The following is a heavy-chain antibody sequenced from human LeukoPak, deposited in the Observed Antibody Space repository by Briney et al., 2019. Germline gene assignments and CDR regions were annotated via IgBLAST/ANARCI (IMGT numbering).Heavy chain of an antibody. CDR1: GFTVSDNY. J-gene: IGHJ4*02. D-gene: IGHD6-19*01. V-gene: IGHV3-53*01. CDR3: ARVIAVVGADY. Sequence: GGSLRLSCAASGFTVSDNYMSWVRQAPGKGLEWVSVIYNDGTTYYADSVKGRFTISRDNAKNSLYLQMNSLRAEDTAVYYCARVIAVVGADYWGQGTLVTVSS. CDR2: IYNDGTT.